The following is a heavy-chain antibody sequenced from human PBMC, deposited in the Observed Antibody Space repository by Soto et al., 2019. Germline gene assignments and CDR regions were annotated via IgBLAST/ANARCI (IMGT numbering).Heavy chain of an antibody. D-gene: IGHD6-19*01. V-gene: IGHV1-18*01. Sequence: ASVKVSCKASGYTVTSYGISWVRQAPGQGLEWMGWISAYNGNTNYAQKLQGRVTMTTDTSTSTAYMELRSLRSDDTAVYYCARDRGIAVAAYFDYWGQGTLVTVSS. J-gene: IGHJ4*02. CDR1: GYTVTSYG. CDR2: ISAYNGNT. CDR3: ARDRGIAVAAYFDY.